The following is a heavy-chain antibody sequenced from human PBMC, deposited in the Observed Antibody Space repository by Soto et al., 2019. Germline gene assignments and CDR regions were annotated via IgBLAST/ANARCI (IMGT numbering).Heavy chain of an antibody. V-gene: IGHV3-23*01. CDR1: GFTFSSYA. J-gene: IGHJ3*02. CDR3: AKDSASDFGVVNHAFDI. D-gene: IGHD3-3*01. Sequence: LRLSCAASGFTFSSYAMSWVRQAPGKGLEWVSAISGSGGSTYYADSVKGRFTISRDNSKNTLYLQMNSLRAEDTAVYYCAKDSASDFGVVNHAFDIWGQGTMVTVSS. CDR2: ISGSGGST.